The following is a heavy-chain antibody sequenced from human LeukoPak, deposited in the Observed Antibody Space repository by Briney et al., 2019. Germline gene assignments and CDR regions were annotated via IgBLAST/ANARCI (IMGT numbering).Heavy chain of an antibody. CDR3: ARGSLWLQLDY. V-gene: IGHV3-30-3*01. Sequence: GGSLRLSCAASGFTFSSYAMHWVRQAPGKGLEWVAVISYDGSNKYYADSVKGRFTISRDNSKNTLYLQMNSLRAEDTAVYYCARGSLWLQLDYRGQEPWSPSPQ. CDR2: ISYDGSNK. J-gene: IGHJ4*01. D-gene: IGHD5-24*01. CDR1: GFTFSSYA.